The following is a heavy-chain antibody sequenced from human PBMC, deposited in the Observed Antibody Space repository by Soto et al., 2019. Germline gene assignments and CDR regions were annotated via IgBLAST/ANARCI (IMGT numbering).Heavy chain of an antibody. CDR2: IYSGGST. CDR1: GFTVSSNY. J-gene: IGHJ3*02. Sequence: EVQLVESGGGLVQPGGSLRLSCAASGFTVSSNYMSWVRQAPGKGLEWVSVIYSGGSTYYADSVKGRFTISRHNSKNTLYLQMTSLRAEDTAVYYCARYCSSTSCYGGAFDIWGQGTMVTVSS. D-gene: IGHD2-2*01. CDR3: ARYCSSTSCYGGAFDI. V-gene: IGHV3-53*04.